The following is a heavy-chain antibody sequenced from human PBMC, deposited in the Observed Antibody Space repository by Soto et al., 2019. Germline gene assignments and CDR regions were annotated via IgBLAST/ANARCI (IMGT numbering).Heavy chain of an antibody. CDR3: ARSVGSYLSLPGDFDS. CDR2: ISYYGQTK. CDR1: GVPFSACS. V-gene: IGHV3-30*04. Sequence: SLRLSCSSSGVPFSACSIHWVRQAPGKGLEWLSFISYYGQTKTYADFVKGRLTVSRDDSQSILYLEISGLRREDTALYYCARSVGSYLSLPGDFDSWGQGTLVTVSS. D-gene: IGHD3-10*01. J-gene: IGHJ4*02.